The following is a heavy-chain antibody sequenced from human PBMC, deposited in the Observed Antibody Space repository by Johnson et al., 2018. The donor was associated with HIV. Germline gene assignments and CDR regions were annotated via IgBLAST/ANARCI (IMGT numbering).Heavy chain of an antibody. D-gene: IGHD2-21*01. Sequence: QVQLVESGGGLVKPGGSLRLSCAASGFTFSDYYMSWIRQAPGKGLEWVSYISSSGSTRYYADSVKGRLTISTDNAKNSLYLQMHSLRAEDTALYYCAGGGGDCGGDCFLGAFDIWGQGTMVTVSS. CDR2: ISSSGSTR. J-gene: IGHJ3*02. CDR1: GFTFSDYY. V-gene: IGHV3-11*04. CDR3: AGGGGDCGGDCFLGAFDI.